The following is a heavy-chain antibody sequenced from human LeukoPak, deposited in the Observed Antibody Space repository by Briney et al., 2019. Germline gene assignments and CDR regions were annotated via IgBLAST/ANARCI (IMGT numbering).Heavy chain of an antibody. CDR2: INPNSGGI. J-gene: IGHJ4*02. CDR1: GYTFTGYY. Sequence: ASVKVSCKASGYTFTGYYMHWVRQAPGQGLEWMGWINPNSGGINYAQKFQGRVTMTRDTSISTAYMELSRLRPDDTAVYYCARDYDSSGYSSDYWGQGTLVTVSS. V-gene: IGHV1-2*02. CDR3: ARDYDSSGYSSDY. D-gene: IGHD3-22*01.